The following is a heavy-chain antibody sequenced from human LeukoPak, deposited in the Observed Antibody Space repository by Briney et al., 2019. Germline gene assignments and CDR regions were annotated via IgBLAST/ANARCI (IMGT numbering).Heavy chain of an antibody. V-gene: IGHV3-21*01. J-gene: IGHJ4*02. Sequence: GGSLRLSCAASGFTFRSYNMNWVRQAPGKGLEWVASISSSSSYIFYADSVKGRFTISRDNAKNSLYLQMNSLRAEDTAVYYCARVSGYYDSSGYYDYWGQGTLVTVSS. CDR3: ARVSGYYDSSGYYDY. D-gene: IGHD3-22*01. CDR2: ISSSSSYI. CDR1: GFTFRSYN.